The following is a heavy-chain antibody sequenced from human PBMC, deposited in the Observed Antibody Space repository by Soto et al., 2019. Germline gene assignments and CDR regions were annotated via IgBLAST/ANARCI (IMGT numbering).Heavy chain of an antibody. CDR1: RFIFSDYA. CDR2: IGGGNTNS. J-gene: IGHJ5*01. D-gene: IGHD1-26*01. Sequence: DVQLLGSGGGLVQPGGSLTLSCAASRFIFSDYAMNWVRQAPGKGMVLGSRIGGGNTNSYYAESVKGRFIISRNNSNNTMYWQINSLRDEDPAVYYCAKDALSDSGMCDWLDSRGQGTLVTVSS. CDR3: AKDALSDSGMCDWLDS. V-gene: IGHV3-23*01.